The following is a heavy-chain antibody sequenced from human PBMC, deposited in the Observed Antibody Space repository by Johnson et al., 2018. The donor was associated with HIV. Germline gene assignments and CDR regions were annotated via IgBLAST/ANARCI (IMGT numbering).Heavy chain of an antibody. J-gene: IGHJ3*02. V-gene: IGHV3-30*14. CDR3: ARGGHCGGDCAGAKQALDI. CDR2: ISYDGSDK. Sequence: QVQLVESGGGVVQPGRSLRHSCAASDFTFTNNAMHWVRQAPAKGLEWVAVISYDGSDKYYADSVKGRFTISRDSSKNTVLLQMNSLRVEDTAVYYCARGGHCGGDCAGAKQALDIWGQGTRVTVSS. CDR1: DFTFTNNA. D-gene: IGHD2-21*01.